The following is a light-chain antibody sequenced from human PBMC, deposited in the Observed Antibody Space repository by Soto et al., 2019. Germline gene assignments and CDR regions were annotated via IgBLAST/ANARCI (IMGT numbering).Light chain of an antibody. J-gene: IGKJ2*01. CDR2: GAS. V-gene: IGKV3-20*01. Sequence: EIVLTQSPGTLSLSPGERATLSCRASQSVNSNYLAWYQQKPGQVPRPLIYGASIRSAGVSDRLSGSGSGTYFALTISRLEPEAYAVYYCQQYGTSPHTFGQGTKLEIK. CDR1: QSVNSNY. CDR3: QQYGTSPHT.